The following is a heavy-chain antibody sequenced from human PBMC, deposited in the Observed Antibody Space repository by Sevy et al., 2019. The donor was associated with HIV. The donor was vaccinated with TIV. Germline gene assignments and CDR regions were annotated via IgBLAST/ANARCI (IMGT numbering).Heavy chain of an antibody. D-gene: IGHD2-15*01. J-gene: IGHJ4*02. Sequence: SETLSLTCTVSGGSISSYYWSWIRQPPGKGLEWIGYIYYSGSTNYNPSLKSRVTISVDTSKNQFSLKLSSVTAADTAVYYCARACSGGSCYHCYPDYWGQGTLVTVSS. CDR1: GGSISSYY. V-gene: IGHV4-59*01. CDR2: IYYSGST. CDR3: ARACSGGSCYHCYPDY.